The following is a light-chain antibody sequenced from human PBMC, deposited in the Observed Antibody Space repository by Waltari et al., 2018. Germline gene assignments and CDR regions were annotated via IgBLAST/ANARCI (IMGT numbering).Light chain of an antibody. CDR1: QSIGQY. CDR2: ASS. J-gene: IGKJ1*01. Sequence: EIVLTQSPATLSLSPGERATLSCRASQSIGQYLIWYQQKPGQDPRLLIYASSIRATGIPDRFSGSGSGTDFRLTISSLEPEDFAVYYCQKNEALPATFGQGTKVEIK. CDR3: QKNEALPAT. V-gene: IGKV3-20*01.